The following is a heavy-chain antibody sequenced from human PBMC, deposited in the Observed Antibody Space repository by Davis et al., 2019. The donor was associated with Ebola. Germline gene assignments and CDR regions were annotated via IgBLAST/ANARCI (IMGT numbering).Heavy chain of an antibody. J-gene: IGHJ6*02. V-gene: IGHV1-18*01. CDR2: ISAYNGNT. D-gene: IGHD3-10*01. Sequence: AASVKVSCKASGGTFSSYAISWVRQAPGQGLEWMGWISAYNGNTNYAQKLQGRVTMTTDTSTSTAYMELRSLRSDDTAVYYCARDWDGSGSYYNTYYYGMDVWGQGTTVTVSS. CDR3: ARDWDGSGSYYNTYYYGMDV. CDR1: GGTFSSYA.